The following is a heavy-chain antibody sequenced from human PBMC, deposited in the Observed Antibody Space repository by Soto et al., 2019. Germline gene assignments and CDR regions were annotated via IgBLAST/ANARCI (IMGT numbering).Heavy chain of an antibody. J-gene: IGHJ5*02. CDR2: IWYDGSNK. D-gene: IGHD2-2*01. CDR3: ARDQYQLVLGWFDP. V-gene: IGHV3-33*01. CDR1: GFTFSSYG. Sequence: GGSLRLSCAASGFTFSSYGMHWVRQAPGKGLEWVAVIWYDGSNKYYADSVKGRFTISRDNSKNTLYLQMNGLRAEDTAVYYCARDQYQLVLGWFDPWGQGTLVTVSS.